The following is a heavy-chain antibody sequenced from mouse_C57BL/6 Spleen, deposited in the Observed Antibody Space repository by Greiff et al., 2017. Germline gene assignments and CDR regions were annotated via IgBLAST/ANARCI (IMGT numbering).Heavy chain of an antibody. CDR2: ISDGGSYT. Sequence: DVMLVESGGGLVKPGGSLKLSCAASGFTFSSYAMSWVRQTPEKRLEWVATISDGGSYTYYPDNVKGRFTISRDNAKNNLYLQMSHLKSEDTAMYYCARDYGYEGYYAMDYWGQGTSVTVSS. J-gene: IGHJ4*01. CDR3: ARDYGYEGYYAMDY. V-gene: IGHV5-4*01. CDR1: GFTFSSYA. D-gene: IGHD2-2*01.